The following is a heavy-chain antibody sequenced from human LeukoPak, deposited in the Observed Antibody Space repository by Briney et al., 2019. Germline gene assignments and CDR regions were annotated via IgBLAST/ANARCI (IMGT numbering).Heavy chain of an antibody. D-gene: IGHD2-21*01. J-gene: IGHJ4*02. CDR2: INPNSGGT. Sequence: ASVKVSCKASGYTFTGDYMHWVRQAPGQGLEWMGWINPNSGGTNYAQKFQGRVTMTRDTSISTAYMELSRLRSDDTAVYYCARGVGGYWGFFDYWGQGTLVTVSS. CDR1: GYTFTGDY. V-gene: IGHV1-2*02. CDR3: ARGVGGYWGFFDY.